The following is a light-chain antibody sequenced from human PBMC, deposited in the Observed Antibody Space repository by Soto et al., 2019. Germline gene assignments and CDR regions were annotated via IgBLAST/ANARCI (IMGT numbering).Light chain of an antibody. J-gene: IGKJ2*01. CDR1: QGSYNY. Sequence: DVQMTQSPSSLSASIGDRVTITCRASQGSYNYLAGFQQKPGKAPRSLIYSASILQSGVPSKFSGSGSGTVFTLSINSLQPEDFATYYCLQYSNFPYTFGQGNKLEVK. V-gene: IGKV1-16*02. CDR3: LQYSNFPYT. CDR2: SAS.